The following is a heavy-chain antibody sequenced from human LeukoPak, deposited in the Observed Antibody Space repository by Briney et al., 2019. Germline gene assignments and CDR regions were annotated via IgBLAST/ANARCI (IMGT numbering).Heavy chain of an antibody. CDR1: GFTFKNYA. D-gene: IGHD2-2*01. CDR2: ISSSSSTI. J-gene: IGHJ4*02. V-gene: IGHV3-48*01. CDR3: ARGCGSSTSCYRY. Sequence: GGSLRLSCAASGFTFKNYAMNWVRQAPGKGLEWVSYISSSSSTIYHADSVKGRFTISRDNAKNSLYLQMNSLRAEDTAVYYCARGCGSSTSCYRYWGQGTLVTVSS.